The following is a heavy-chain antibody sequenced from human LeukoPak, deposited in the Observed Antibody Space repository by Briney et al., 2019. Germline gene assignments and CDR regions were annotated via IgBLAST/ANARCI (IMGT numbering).Heavy chain of an antibody. CDR1: GASISSYY. CDR3: AKDKYTSVYYYGMDV. Sequence: SETLSLTCTVSGASISSYYWSWIRQPPGKGLEWIGYIYYSGSTNYNPFFKSRVTISVDTSKNQLSLKLSSVTAADTAVYYCAKDKYTSVYYYGMDVWGQGTTVTVS. V-gene: IGHV4-59*01. J-gene: IGHJ6*02. D-gene: IGHD6-25*01. CDR2: IYYSGST.